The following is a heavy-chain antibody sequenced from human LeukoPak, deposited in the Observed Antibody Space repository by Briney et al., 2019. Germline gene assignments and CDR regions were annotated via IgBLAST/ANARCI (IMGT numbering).Heavy chain of an antibody. D-gene: IGHD2-15*01. Sequence: SETLSLTCTVSGGSISSGGYYWSWIRQHPGKCLEWIGYIYYSGSTYYNPSLKGRVTISVDTSKNQFSLKLSSVTAADTAVYYCARVVGYCSGGSCYPYNWFDPWGQGTLVTVSS. J-gene: IGHJ5*02. CDR2: IYYSGST. CDR1: GGSISSGGYY. V-gene: IGHV4-31*03. CDR3: ARVVGYCSGGSCYPYNWFDP.